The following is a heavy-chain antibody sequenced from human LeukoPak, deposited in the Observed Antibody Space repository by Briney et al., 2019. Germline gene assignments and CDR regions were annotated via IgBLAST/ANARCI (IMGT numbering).Heavy chain of an antibody. V-gene: IGHV3-30*18. CDR1: GFTFSSYG. CDR2: IPYDGSNK. J-gene: IGHJ4*02. CDR3: AKEGWELHLYYFDY. Sequence: PGGSLRLSCAASGFTFSSYGMHWVRQAPGKGLEWVAIIPYDGSNKYYADSVKGRFTISRDNSKNTLYLQMNSLRAEDTAVYYCAKEGWELHLYYFDYWGQGTLVTVSS. D-gene: IGHD1-26*01.